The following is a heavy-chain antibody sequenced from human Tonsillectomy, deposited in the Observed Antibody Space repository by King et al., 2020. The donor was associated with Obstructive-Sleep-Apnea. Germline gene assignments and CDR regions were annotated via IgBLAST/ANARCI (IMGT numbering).Heavy chain of an antibody. CDR2: INPNSGGT. V-gene: IGHV1-2*02. CDR3: AGEHRTYLREEGLGY. CDR1: GYTFTDYY. J-gene: IGHJ4*02. Sequence: VQLVESGAEVKKPGASVKVSCKASGYTFTDYYIHWVRQAPGQGLEWMGWINPNSGGTHYAQKFQGRVTMTRDTSINTAYMELNRLTSDDSAVYYCAGEHRTYLREEGLGYWRQRTLLTISS.